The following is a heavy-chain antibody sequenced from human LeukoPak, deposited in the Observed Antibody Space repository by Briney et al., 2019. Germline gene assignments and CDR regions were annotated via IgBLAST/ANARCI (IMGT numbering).Heavy chain of an antibody. D-gene: IGHD5-18*01. CDR1: GYSFTSYW. V-gene: IGHV5-51*01. J-gene: IGHJ3*02. CDR3: ARTYSYGYIDPLGAFDI. CDR2: IYPGDSDT. Sequence: GESLKISCKGSGYSFTSYWIGWVRQMPGKGLEWMGIIYPGDSDTRYSPSFQGQVTISADKSISTAYLQWSSLKASDTAMYYCARTYSYGYIDPLGAFDIWGQGTMVTVSS.